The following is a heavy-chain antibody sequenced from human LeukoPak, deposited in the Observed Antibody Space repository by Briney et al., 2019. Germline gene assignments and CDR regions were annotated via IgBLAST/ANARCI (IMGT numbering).Heavy chain of an antibody. Sequence: SQTLSLTCAISGDSVSSNSAAWNWIRQSPSRGLEWLGRTYYRSKWYNDYAVSVKGRITINPDTSKNQFSLQLNSVTPEDTAVYYCARDIEMATIKTGLTFDYWGQGTLVTVSS. J-gene: IGHJ4*02. CDR2: TYYRSKWYN. V-gene: IGHV6-1*01. CDR3: ARDIEMATIKTGLTFDY. CDR1: GDSVSSNSAA. D-gene: IGHD5-24*01.